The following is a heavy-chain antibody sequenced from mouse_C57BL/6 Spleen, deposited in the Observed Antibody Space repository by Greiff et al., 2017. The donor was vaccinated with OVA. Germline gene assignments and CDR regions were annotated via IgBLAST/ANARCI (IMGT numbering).Heavy chain of an antibody. Sequence: VKLQQPGAELVKPGASVKLSCKASGYTFTSYWMHWVKQRPGQGLEWIGMIHPNSGSTNYNEKFKSKATLTVDKSSSTAYMQLSSLTSEDSAVYYCARLRVASFDYWGQGTTLTVSS. CDR3: ARLRVASFDY. CDR2: IHPNSGST. CDR1: GYTFTSYW. J-gene: IGHJ2*01. V-gene: IGHV1-64*01.